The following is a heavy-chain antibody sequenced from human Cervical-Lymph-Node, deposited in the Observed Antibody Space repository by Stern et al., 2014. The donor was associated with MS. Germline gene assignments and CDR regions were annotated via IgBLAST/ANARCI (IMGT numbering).Heavy chain of an antibody. V-gene: IGHV1-69*01. D-gene: IGHD3-10*01. Sequence: VQLVESGAEVKKPGSSVKVSCQASGGSFINNVISWVRQAPGQGLEWMGGTIPIFGTALYAQKFRGRVTIPADESTRTAYMELSSLRSDDTAVYFCARAASTTSSYNFWGPGTLVTVYS. J-gene: IGHJ4*02. CDR1: GGSFINNV. CDR2: TIPIFGTA. CDR3: ARAASTTSSYNF.